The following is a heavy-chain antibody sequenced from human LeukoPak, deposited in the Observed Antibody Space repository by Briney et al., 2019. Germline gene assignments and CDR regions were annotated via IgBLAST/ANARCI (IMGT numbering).Heavy chain of an antibody. Sequence: GGSLRLSCAASGFTFSNYWMSWVRQAPGKGLEWVANIKQDGSEKSYVDSLKGGFPISRDNAKNSLYLQMNSLRVEDTAVYYCARALSVSYWGQGTLVTVSS. CDR1: GFTFSNYW. CDR3: ARALSVSY. J-gene: IGHJ4*02. V-gene: IGHV3-7*01. CDR2: IKQDGSEK. D-gene: IGHD6-25*01.